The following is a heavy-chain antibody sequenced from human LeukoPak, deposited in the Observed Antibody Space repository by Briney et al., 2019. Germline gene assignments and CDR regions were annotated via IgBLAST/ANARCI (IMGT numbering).Heavy chain of an antibody. CDR1: GFTFSSYA. J-gene: IGHJ4*02. CDR2: ISGSGGST. CDR3: AKGGQIAAAGPGFDY. V-gene: IGHV3-23*01. D-gene: IGHD6-13*01. Sequence: GGSLRLSCSASGFTFSSYAVSWVRQAPGKGLEWVSAISGSGGSTYYADCVKGRFTISRDNSKTTLYLQMNSLRAEDTAVYYCAKGGQIAAAGPGFDYWGQGTLVTVSS.